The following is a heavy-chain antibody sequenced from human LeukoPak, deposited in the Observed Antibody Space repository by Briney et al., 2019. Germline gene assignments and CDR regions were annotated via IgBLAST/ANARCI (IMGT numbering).Heavy chain of an antibody. CDR1: GFTVSRNY. CDR3: ARAVAGLYFDY. Sequence: GGSLRLSCAASGFTVSRNYMSWVRQAPGKGLEWVGGNAYYADSVKGRFTISRDNSKNTLYLQMNSLRAEDTAVYYCARAVAGLYFDYWGQGTLVTVSS. J-gene: IGHJ4*02. V-gene: IGHV3-53*01. CDR2: GNA. D-gene: IGHD6-19*01.